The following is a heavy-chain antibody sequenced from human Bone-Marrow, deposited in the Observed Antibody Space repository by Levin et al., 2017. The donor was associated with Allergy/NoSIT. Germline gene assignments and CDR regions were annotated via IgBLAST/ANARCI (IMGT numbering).Heavy chain of an antibody. CDR2: IYYSGST. CDR3: ARAPSMVRTKLFALYYYYYMDV. J-gene: IGHJ6*03. CDR1: GGSISSYY. V-gene: IGHV4-59*01. Sequence: PSETLSLTCTVSGGSISSYYWSWIRQPPGKGLEWIGYIYYSGSTNYNPSLKSRVTISVDTSKNQFSLKLSSVTAADTAVYYCARAPSMVRTKLFALYYYYYMDVWGKGTTVTVSS. D-gene: IGHD3-10*01.